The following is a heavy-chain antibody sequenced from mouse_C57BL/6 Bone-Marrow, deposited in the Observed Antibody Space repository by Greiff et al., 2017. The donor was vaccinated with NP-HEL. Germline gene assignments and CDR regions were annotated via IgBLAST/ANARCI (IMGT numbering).Heavy chain of an antibody. CDR1: GFTFSSYA. Sequence: VHLVESGGGLVKPGGSLKLSCAASGFTFSSYAMSWVRQTPEKRLEWVATISDGGSYTYYPDNVKGRFTISRDNAKNNLYLQMSHLKSEDTAMYYCARDKAMDYWGQGTSVTVSS. CDR3: ARDKAMDY. V-gene: IGHV5-4*01. J-gene: IGHJ4*01. CDR2: ISDGGSYT.